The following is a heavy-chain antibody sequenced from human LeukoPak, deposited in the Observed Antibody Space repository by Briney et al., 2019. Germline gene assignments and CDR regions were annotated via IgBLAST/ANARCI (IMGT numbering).Heavy chain of an antibody. Sequence: PSETLSLTCAVSGGSISSSSYYWGWIRQPPGKGLEWIGSIYYSGSTYYNPSLKSRVTISVDTSKNQFSLKLSSVTAADTAVYYCARDGLHYYDSSGYPDYWGQGTLVTVSS. J-gene: IGHJ4*02. CDR1: GGSISSSSYY. V-gene: IGHV4-39*07. CDR3: ARDGLHYYDSSGYPDY. CDR2: IYYSGST. D-gene: IGHD3-22*01.